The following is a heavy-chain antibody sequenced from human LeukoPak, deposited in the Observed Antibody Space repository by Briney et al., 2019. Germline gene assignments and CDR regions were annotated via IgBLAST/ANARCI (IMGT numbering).Heavy chain of an antibody. CDR2: IYYSWST. Sequence: SETLSPTCTVSGGSISSYYWSWIRQPPGKGLEWIGYIYYSWSTNYNPSLKSRVTISVDTSKNQFSLKLSSVTAADAAVYYCARGAKPYPWVGELSHYFDYWGQGTLVTVSS. V-gene: IGHV4-59*01. CDR1: GGSISSYY. CDR3: ARGAKPYPWVGELSHYFDY. J-gene: IGHJ4*02. D-gene: IGHD3-10*01.